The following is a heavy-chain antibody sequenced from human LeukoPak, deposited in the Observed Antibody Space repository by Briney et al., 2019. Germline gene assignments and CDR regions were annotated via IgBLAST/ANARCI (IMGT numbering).Heavy chain of an antibody. Sequence: SETLSLTCTVSGGSISSSSYYWGWIRQPPGKGLEWIGSIYYSGGTYYNPSLKSRVTISVDTSKNQFSLKLSSVTAADTAVYYCARTELVRGNWFDPWGQGTLVTVSS. CDR3: ARTELVRGNWFDP. CDR2: IYYSGGT. D-gene: IGHD6-13*01. CDR1: GGSISSSSYY. V-gene: IGHV4-39*07. J-gene: IGHJ5*02.